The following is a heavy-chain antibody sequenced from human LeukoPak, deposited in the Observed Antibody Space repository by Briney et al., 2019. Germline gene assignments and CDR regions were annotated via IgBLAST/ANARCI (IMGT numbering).Heavy chain of an antibody. CDR3: ARMYSSSWYPQDY. CDR1: GFTFSDYY. V-gene: IGHV3-11*04. J-gene: IGHJ4*02. CDR2: ISSSGSTI. D-gene: IGHD6-13*01. Sequence: GGSLRLSCAASGFTFSDYYMSWIRQAPGKGLEWVSYISSSGSTIYYADSVKGRFTISRDNAKNSLYLQMNSLRAEDTAVCYCARMYSSSWYPQDYWGQGTLVTVSS.